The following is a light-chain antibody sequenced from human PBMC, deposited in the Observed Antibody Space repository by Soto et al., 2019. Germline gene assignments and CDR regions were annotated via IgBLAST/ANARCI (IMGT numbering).Light chain of an antibody. CDR2: DAS. V-gene: IGKV1-33*01. Sequence: DIQMTQSPSSLSASVGDRVTITCQASQDISNNLNWYQQKPGKAPKLLIYDASNLETGVPSRFSGSGSGTDFTFTISSLQPEDIETYYCQQYDNLPLTFGGGTKVEIK. CDR1: QDISNN. J-gene: IGKJ4*01. CDR3: QQYDNLPLT.